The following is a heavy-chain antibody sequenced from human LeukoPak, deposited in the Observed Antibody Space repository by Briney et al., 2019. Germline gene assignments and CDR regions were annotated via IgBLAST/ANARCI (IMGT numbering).Heavy chain of an antibody. J-gene: IGHJ5*02. D-gene: IGHD6-13*01. Sequence: ALVKVSCKASGYTFTGYYMHWVRQAPGQGLEWMGWINPNSGGTNYAQKFQGRVTMTRDTSISTAYMELSRLRSDDTAVYYCARETQQQLVARVGWFDPWGQGTLVTVSS. CDR1: GYTFTGYY. CDR3: ARETQQQLVARVGWFDP. V-gene: IGHV1-2*02. CDR2: INPNSGGT.